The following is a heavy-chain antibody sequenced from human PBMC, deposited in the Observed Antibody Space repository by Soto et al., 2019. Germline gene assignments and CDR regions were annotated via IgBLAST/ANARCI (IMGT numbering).Heavy chain of an antibody. V-gene: IGHV6-1*01. Sequence: SQTLSLPCAISGDSVSSNSAAWNWIRQSPSRGLEWLGRTYYKSKWYNDYAVSVKSRITINPDTSKNRFSLQLNSVSPEDTAVYFWIREVEDGTNWFDPCGKGTLVSVSS. D-gene: IGHD1-7*01. CDR3: IREVEDGTNWFDP. CDR2: TYYKSKWYN. CDR1: GDSVSSNSAA. J-gene: IGHJ5*02.